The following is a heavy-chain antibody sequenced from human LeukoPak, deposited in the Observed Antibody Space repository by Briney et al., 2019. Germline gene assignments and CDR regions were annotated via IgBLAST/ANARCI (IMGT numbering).Heavy chain of an antibody. J-gene: IGHJ4*02. V-gene: IGHV3-33*06. CDR3: AKGGKWDVTPFDY. Sequence: PGGSLRLSCAASGFTFSSYGMHWVCQAPGKGLEWVAVIWYDGSNKYYADSVKGRFTISRDNSKNTLYLQMNSLRAEDTAVYYCAKGGKWDVTPFDYWGQGTLVTVSS. D-gene: IGHD1-26*01. CDR1: GFTFSSYG. CDR2: IWYDGSNK.